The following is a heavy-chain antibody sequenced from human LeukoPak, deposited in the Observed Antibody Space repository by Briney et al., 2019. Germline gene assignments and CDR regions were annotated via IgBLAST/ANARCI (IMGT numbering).Heavy chain of an antibody. D-gene: IGHD6-19*01. V-gene: IGHV3-33*01. J-gene: IGHJ4*02. CDR3: ARDLHLSSGWYYFDY. Sequence: GGSLRLSCAASGFTFSSYGMHWVRQAPGKGLEWVAVIWYDGSNKYYADSVKGRFTISRDNSKNTLYLQMNSLRAEDTAVYYCARDLHLSSGWYYFDYWGQGTLVTVSS. CDR2: IWYDGSNK. CDR1: GFTFSSYG.